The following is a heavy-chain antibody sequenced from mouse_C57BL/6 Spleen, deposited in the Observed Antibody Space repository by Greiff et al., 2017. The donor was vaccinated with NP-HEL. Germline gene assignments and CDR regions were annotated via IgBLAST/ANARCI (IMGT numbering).Heavy chain of an antibody. CDR1: GYSITSGYD. Sequence: DVQLQESGPGMVKPSQSLSLTCTVTGYSITSGYDWHWIRHFPGNKLEWMGYISYSGSTNYNPSLKSRISITHDTSKNHFFLKLNSVTTEDTATYYCARGEGYYWYFDVWGTGTTVTVSS. J-gene: IGHJ1*03. CDR3: ARGEGYYWYFDV. CDR2: ISYSGST. V-gene: IGHV3-1*01. D-gene: IGHD2-2*01.